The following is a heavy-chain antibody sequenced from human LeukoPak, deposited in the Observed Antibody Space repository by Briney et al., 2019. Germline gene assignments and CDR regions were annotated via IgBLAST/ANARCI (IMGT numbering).Heavy chain of an antibody. CDR1: GFTFSSYG. J-gene: IGHJ5*02. CDR2: ISYDGSNK. CDR3: AKDIKKYSSSDSGAEDP. Sequence: GGSLRLSCAASGFTFSSYGMHWVRQAPGKGLEWVAVISYDGSNKYYADSVKGRFTISRDNSKNTLYLQMNSLRAEDTAVYYCAKDIKKYSSSDSGAEDPWGQGTLVTVSS. D-gene: IGHD6-6*01. V-gene: IGHV3-30*18.